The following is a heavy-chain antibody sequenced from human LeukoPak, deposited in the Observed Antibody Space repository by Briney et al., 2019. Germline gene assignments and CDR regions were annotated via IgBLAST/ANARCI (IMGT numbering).Heavy chain of an antibody. V-gene: IGHV3-23*01. J-gene: IGHJ4*02. CDR3: ANIPPFDYGDYAIRLD. Sequence: GASLRLSCAASVLTFRNYAMAWVRKAPGKGLEWVSSIRNFGETHYADSVRGRFIISRDNSQNTLYLQMNSLRAEDAALYYCANIPPFDYGDYAIRLDWGQGTLVTVSS. CDR1: VLTFRNYA. D-gene: IGHD4-17*01. CDR2: IRNFGET.